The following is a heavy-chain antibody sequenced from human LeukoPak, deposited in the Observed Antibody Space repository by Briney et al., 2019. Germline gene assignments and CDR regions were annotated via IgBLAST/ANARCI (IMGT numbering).Heavy chain of an antibody. CDR3: ARGAKTYCSSSTCTEGVFDI. D-gene: IGHD2-2*01. CDR1: GDSISSYY. Sequence: SETLSLTCTVSGDSISSYYWSWIRQPPGKGLEWIGYLYYSGRTNYNPSLKSRVTISADTSKNHFSLKLNSVTAADTAVYYCARGAKTYCSSSTCTEGVFDIWGQGTRVTVSS. CDR2: LYYSGRT. J-gene: IGHJ3*02. V-gene: IGHV4-59*01.